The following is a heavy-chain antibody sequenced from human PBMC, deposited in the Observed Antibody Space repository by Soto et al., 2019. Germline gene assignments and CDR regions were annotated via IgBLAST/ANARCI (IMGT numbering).Heavy chain of an antibody. J-gene: IGHJ5*02. CDR1: GGSISSGGYY. V-gene: IGHV4-31*03. CDR3: ARELSAPNYDILTGYYARENWFDP. Sequence: SETRSLTCTVSGGSISSGGYYWSWIRQHPGKGLEWIGYIYYSGSTYYNPSLKSRVTISVDTSKNQFSLKLSSVTAADTAVYYCARELSAPNYDILTGYYARENWFDPWGQGTLVTVSS. CDR2: IYYSGST. D-gene: IGHD3-9*01.